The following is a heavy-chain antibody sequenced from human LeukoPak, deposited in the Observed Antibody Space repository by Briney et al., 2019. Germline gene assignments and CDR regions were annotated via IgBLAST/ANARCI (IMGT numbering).Heavy chain of an antibody. Sequence: GGSLRLSCAASGFTFSSYAMHWVRQAPGKGLEWVAVISYDGSNKYYADSVKGRFTISRDNSKNTLYLQMSSLRAEDTAVYYCAREGLRGSYFDYWGQGTLVTVSS. CDR2: ISYDGSNK. CDR1: GFTFSSYA. D-gene: IGHD4-23*01. J-gene: IGHJ4*02. V-gene: IGHV3-30-3*01. CDR3: AREGLRGSYFDY.